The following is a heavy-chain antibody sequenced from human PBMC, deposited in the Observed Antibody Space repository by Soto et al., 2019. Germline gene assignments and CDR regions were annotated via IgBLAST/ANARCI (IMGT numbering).Heavy chain of an antibody. Sequence: GGSLRLSCVASGCTFSNYWMHWVRQAPGKGLEWVSRISSDGSSTTYADSVKGRFTISRDNAENSLHLQMNSLRAEDTAVYYCARVRYCSDNSCYSWFDYWGQGTLVTVSS. CDR2: ISSDGSST. CDR3: ARVRYCSDNSCYSWFDY. J-gene: IGHJ4*02. D-gene: IGHD2-15*01. V-gene: IGHV3-74*01. CDR1: GCTFSNYW.